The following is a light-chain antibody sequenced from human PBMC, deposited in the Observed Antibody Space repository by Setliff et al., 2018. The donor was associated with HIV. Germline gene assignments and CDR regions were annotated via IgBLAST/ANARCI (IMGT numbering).Light chain of an antibody. V-gene: IGLV2-14*03. CDR1: SSDVGGYNY. J-gene: IGLJ1*01. CDR3: SSYTSSNTGV. CDR2: DVS. Sequence: QSVLTQPASVSGSPGQSITISCTGTSSDVGGYNYVSWYQQHPGKAPKLMIYDVSNRPSGVSNRFSGSKSGHTASLTISGLQAEDEADYYCSSYTSSNTGVFGTGTKVT.